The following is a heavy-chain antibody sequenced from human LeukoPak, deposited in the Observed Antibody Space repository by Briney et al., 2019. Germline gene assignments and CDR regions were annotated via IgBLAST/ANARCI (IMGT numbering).Heavy chain of an antibody. CDR3: ARAPRIAVASGDYFDY. CDR2: INPSGGST. V-gene: IGHV1-46*01. Sequence: GASVKVSCKASGYTFTSYYMHWVRQAPGQGLEWMGIINPSGGSTSYAQKFQGRVTMTRDTSTSTVYMELSSLRSEDTAVYYCARAPRIAVASGDYFDYWGQGTLVTVSS. CDR1: GYTFTSYY. D-gene: IGHD6-19*01. J-gene: IGHJ4*02.